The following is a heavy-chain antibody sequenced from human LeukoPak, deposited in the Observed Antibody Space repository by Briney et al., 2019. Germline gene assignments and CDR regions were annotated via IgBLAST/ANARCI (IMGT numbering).Heavy chain of an antibody. Sequence: PGGSLRLSCAASGFTFDDYAMHWVRQAPGKGLEWVSGISWNSGSIGYADSVKGRFTISRDNAKNSLYLQMNSLRAEDTALYYCARDRGYDFWSGYIIWGQGTMVTVSS. CDR2: ISWNSGSI. CDR1: GFTFDDYA. V-gene: IGHV3-9*01. D-gene: IGHD3-3*01. CDR3: ARDRGYDFWSGYII. J-gene: IGHJ3*02.